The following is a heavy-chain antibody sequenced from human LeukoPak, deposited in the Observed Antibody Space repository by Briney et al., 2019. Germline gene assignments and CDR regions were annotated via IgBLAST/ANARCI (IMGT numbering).Heavy chain of an antibody. Sequence: ASVKVSCKASGYTFTSYGISWVRQAPGQGLEWMGWISAYNGNTNYAQKLQGRVTMTTDTSTSTAYMELRSLRSDDTAVYYCARGHYDYVWGSQTAGFDYWGQGTLVTVSS. CDR2: ISAYNGNT. J-gene: IGHJ4*02. V-gene: IGHV1-18*01. CDR3: ARGHYDYVWGSQTAGFDY. D-gene: IGHD3-16*01. CDR1: GYTFTSYG.